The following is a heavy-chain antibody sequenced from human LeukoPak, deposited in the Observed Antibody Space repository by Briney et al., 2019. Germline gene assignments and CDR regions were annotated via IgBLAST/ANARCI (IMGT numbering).Heavy chain of an antibody. V-gene: IGHV3-30*04. D-gene: IGHD3-10*01. CDR3: AREYYGSGSYSADY. CDR2: ISYDGSNK. J-gene: IGHJ4*02. CDR1: GVTFSSYA. Sequence: GGSLRLSCAASGVTFSSYAMHWVRQAQGKGLEWVAVISYDGSNKYYADSVKGRFTISRDNSKNTLYLQMNSLRAEDTAVYYCAREYYGSGSYSADYWGQGTLVTVSS.